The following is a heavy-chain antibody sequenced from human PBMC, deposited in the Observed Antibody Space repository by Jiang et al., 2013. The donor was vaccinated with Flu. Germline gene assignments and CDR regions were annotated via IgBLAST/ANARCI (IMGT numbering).Heavy chain of an antibody. Sequence: LLKPSETLSLTCAVSGGSFSGYFWSWIRQSPGKGLEWIGEVIHSGTTNYNPAFKSRVTMSEDTSKTQFSLKLASVTAADTAVYYCTRGFPSGTGWTDYWGRGTLVTVSS. J-gene: IGHJ4*02. CDR2: VIHSGTT. D-gene: IGHD3/OR15-3a*01. V-gene: IGHV4-34*01. CDR3: TRGFPSGTGWTDY. CDR1: GGSFSGYF.